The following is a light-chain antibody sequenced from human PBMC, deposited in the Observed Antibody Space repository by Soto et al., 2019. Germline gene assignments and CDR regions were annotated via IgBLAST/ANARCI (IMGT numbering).Light chain of an antibody. CDR2: GAS. CDR1: QSVSSSY. Sequence: EIVLTQSPGTLSSSPGERATLSCRASQSVSSSYLAWYQQKPGQAPRLHIYGASSRATGIPDRFSGSGSGTDFTLTISRLEPEDFAVYYCQQDGSSTEFTFGPGTKVYIK. J-gene: IGKJ3*01. CDR3: QQDGSSTEFT. V-gene: IGKV3-20*01.